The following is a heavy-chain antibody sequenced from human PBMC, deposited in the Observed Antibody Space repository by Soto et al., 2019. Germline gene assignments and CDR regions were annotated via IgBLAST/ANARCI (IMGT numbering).Heavy chain of an antibody. V-gene: IGHV4-59*01. J-gene: IGHJ6*02. CDR2: IYYSVST. D-gene: IGHD2-2*01. Sequence: TETLSLTCTVSGGSISSYYWSWIRQPPGKGLEWIGYIYYSVSTNYNPSLKSRVTISVDTSKNQFSLKLSYVTAADTAVYYCAREGCSSTSCYPTYYTSGMDVWGQGTTVTVSS. CDR3: AREGCSSTSCYPTYYTSGMDV. CDR1: GGSISSYY.